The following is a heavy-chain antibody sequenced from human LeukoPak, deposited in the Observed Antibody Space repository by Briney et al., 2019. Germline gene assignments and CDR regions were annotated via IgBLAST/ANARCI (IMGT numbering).Heavy chain of an antibody. D-gene: IGHD1-26*01. CDR1: GFTFSNAW. CDR2: IKSKTDGGTT. CDR3: ARDPPTFSGSWGDYFDY. V-gene: IGHV3-15*01. J-gene: IGHJ4*02. Sequence: PGGSLRLSCAASGFTFSNAWMSWVRQAPGKGLEWVGRIKSKTDGGTTDYAAPVKGRFTISRDDSKNTLYLQMNSLRAEDTAVYYCARDPPTFSGSWGDYFDYWGQGTLVTVSS.